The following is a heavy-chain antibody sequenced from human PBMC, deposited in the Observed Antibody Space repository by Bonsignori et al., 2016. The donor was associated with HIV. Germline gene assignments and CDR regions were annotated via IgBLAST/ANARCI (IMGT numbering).Heavy chain of an antibody. V-gene: IGHV3-7*01. J-gene: IGHJ4*02. CDR3: ARVQSSGWALYYFDY. D-gene: IGHD6-19*01. CDR2: IKQDGNEK. Sequence: VRQAPGKGLEWVANIKQDGNEKYYVDSVKGRFTISRNNAKNSLYLQMNSLRAEDTAVYYCARVQSSGWALYYFDYWGQGTLVTVSS.